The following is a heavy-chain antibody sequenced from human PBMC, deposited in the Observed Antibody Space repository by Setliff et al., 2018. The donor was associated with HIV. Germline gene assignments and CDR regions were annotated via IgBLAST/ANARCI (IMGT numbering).Heavy chain of an antibody. CDR2: IYYSGGT. V-gene: IGHV4-59*01. CDR3: ARDPGGLYCRSTSCQGGCFDP. Sequence: PSETLSLTCTVSGGSISSYYWSWIRQPPGKGLEWIGYIYYSGGTNYNPSLKSRVTISVDTSKNQFSLKLRSVTAADTAVYYCARDPGGLYCRSTSCQGGCFDPWGQGTLVTVSS. CDR1: GGSISSYY. D-gene: IGHD2-2*01. J-gene: IGHJ5*02.